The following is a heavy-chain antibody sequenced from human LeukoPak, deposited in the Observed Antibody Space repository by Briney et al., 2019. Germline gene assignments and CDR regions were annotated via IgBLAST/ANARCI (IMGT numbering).Heavy chain of an antibody. J-gene: IGHJ6*02. V-gene: IGHV3-23*01. CDR2: ISGSGGST. Sequence: GGSLRLSCAASGFTFSNYAMSWVRQAPGKGLEWVSAISGSGGSTYYADSVKGRFTISRDNSKNTLYLQMNSLRAEDTAVYYCAKSNPLQPYYYGMDVWGQGTTVTVSS. CDR3: AKSNPLQPYYYGMDV. CDR1: GFTFSNYA.